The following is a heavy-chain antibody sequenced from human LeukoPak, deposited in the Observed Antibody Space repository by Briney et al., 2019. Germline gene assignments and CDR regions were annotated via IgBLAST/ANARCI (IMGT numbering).Heavy chain of an antibody. V-gene: IGHV4-34*01. CDR1: GGSFSGYY. D-gene: IGHD4-17*01. Sequence: SETLSLTCAVYGGSFSGYYWSWIRQPPGRGLEWIGEVNHSGITNYNPSLKSRLTISLGTSKNQFSLNLTSVTAADSAVYYCARGTLTTMTNVLFDYWDQGSLVTVSS. CDR3: ARGTLTTMTNVLFDY. CDR2: VNHSGIT. J-gene: IGHJ4*02.